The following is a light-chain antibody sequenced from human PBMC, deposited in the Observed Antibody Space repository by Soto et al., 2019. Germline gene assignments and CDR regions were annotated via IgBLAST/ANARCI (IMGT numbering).Light chain of an antibody. J-gene: IGLJ2*01. Sequence: QSALTQPASVSGSPGQSITISCTGTSSEVGTYNLVSWYQQCPGKAPKLIIYEGSKRPSGVSNRFSGSKSGNTASLTISGLQVEDEGDYYCCSYAGSSTHVVFGGGTKLTVL. V-gene: IGLV2-23*01. CDR2: EGS. CDR1: SSEVGTYNL. CDR3: CSYAGSSTHVV.